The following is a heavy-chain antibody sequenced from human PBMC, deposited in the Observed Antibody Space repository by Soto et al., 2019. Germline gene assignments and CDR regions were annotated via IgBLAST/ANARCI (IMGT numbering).Heavy chain of an antibody. CDR3: ARHGVQDDYSNSNAYYYYGMDV. CDR2: IYPGDSDT. V-gene: IGHV5-51*01. D-gene: IGHD4-4*01. J-gene: IGHJ6*02. Sequence: PGESLKISCKGSGYSFTSYWIGWVRQMPGKGLEWMGIIYPGDSDTRYSPSFQGQVTISADKPISTAYLQWSSLKASDTAMYYCARHGVQDDYSNSNAYYYYGMDVWGQGTTVTVSS. CDR1: GYSFTSYW.